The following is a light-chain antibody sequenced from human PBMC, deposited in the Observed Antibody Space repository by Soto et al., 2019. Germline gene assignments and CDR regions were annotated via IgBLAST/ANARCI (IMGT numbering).Light chain of an antibody. CDR3: HQYGSAPAWT. CDR1: QSISSNY. CDR2: GAS. J-gene: IGKJ1*01. V-gene: IGKV3-20*01. Sequence: EIVLTQSPGTLSLFPGERATLSCRASQSISSNYLAWYQQKPGQAPGLLIHGASNRATGIPDRFSGAGSGTDFTLTISRLEPEDFVVYYCHQYGSAPAWTFGQGTKVEIK.